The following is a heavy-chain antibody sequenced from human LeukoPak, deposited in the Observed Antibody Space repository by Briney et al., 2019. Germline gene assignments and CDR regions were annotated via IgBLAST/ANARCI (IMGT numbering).Heavy chain of an antibody. CDR1: GFTFSSYA. D-gene: IGHD6-13*01. CDR3: AKGLQLAAAGPRWFDP. V-gene: IGHV3-23*01. CDR2: ISGSGGST. J-gene: IGHJ5*02. Sequence: GRSLRLSCAASGFTFSSYAMSWVRQAPGKGLEWVSAISGSGGSTYYADSVKGRFTISRDNSKNTLYLQMNSLRAEDTAVYYCAKGLQLAAAGPRWFDPWGQGTLVTVSS.